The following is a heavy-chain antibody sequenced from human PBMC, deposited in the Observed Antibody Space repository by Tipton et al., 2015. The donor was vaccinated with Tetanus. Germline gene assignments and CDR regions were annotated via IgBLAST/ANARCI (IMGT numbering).Heavy chain of an antibody. CDR1: GGSISSYY. J-gene: IGHJ4*02. Sequence: TLSLTCTLSGGSISSYYWGWVRQPPGKGLEWIGSIFYTGSTYYNPSLKSRVTMSVDTSKNQFSLSLRSVTAADRAVFYCAGLYYYDSASYPLYWGQGTLVTVSS. D-gene: IGHD3-10*01. CDR2: IFYTGST. CDR3: AGLYYYDSASYPLY. V-gene: IGHV4-39*01.